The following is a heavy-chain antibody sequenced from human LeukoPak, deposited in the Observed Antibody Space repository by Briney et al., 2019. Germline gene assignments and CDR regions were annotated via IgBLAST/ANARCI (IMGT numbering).Heavy chain of an antibody. D-gene: IGHD1-20*01. CDR3: ARPLSGTTDFDY. V-gene: IGHV3-21*01. J-gene: IGHJ4*02. CDR2: ISSSSSYI. CDR1: GFTFSSYT. Sequence: PGGSLRLSCAASGFTFSSYTMNWVRQAPGKGLEWVSLISSSSSYIFYADSVKGRFTISRDNAKKSLYLQMNSLRAEDTAVYYCARPLSGTTDFDYWGQGTLVTVSS.